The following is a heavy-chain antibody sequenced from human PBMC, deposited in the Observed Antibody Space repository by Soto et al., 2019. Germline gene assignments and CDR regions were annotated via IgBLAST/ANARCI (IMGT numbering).Heavy chain of an antibody. V-gene: IGHV4-39*01. J-gene: IGHJ5*02. CDR1: GGSISSSSYY. CDR3: ASHLIESSGEYYDEAMYNWCDR. CDR2: IYYSGST. D-gene: IGHD3-22*01. Sequence: SETPSLTCTVSGGSISSSSYYWGWIRQPPGKGLEWIGSIYYSGSTYYNPSLKSRVTISVDTSKNQFSLKLSSVTAADTAVYYCASHLIESSGEYYDEAMYNWCDRCGKGALVTVSA.